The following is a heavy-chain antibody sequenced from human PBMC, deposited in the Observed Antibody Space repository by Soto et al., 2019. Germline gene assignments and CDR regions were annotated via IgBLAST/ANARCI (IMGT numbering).Heavy chain of an antibody. CDR1: GFTFSSYA. CDR3: ARSGYCSGGSCYSLLSSHHYFDY. J-gene: IGHJ4*02. D-gene: IGHD2-15*01. CDR2: ISYDGSNK. V-gene: IGHV3-30-3*01. Sequence: QVQLVESGGGVVQPGRSLRLSCAASGFTFSSYAMHWVRQAPGKGLEWVAVISYDGSNKYYADSVKGRFTISRDNSKNTRYLQMNSLRAEDTAVYYCARSGYCSGGSCYSLLSSHHYFDYWGQGTLVTVSS.